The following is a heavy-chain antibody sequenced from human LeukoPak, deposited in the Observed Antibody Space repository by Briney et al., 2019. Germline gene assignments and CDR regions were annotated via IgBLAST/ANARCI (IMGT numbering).Heavy chain of an antibody. V-gene: IGHV4-34*01. Sequence: TPSETLSLTCAVYGGSFSGYYWSWIRQPPGKGLEWIGEINHSGSTNYNPSLKSRVTISVDTSKNQFSLKLSSVTAADTAVYYCASLGLAVDAFDIWGQGTMVTVSS. J-gene: IGHJ3*02. CDR2: INHSGST. CDR3: ASLGLAVDAFDI. D-gene: IGHD3-16*01. CDR1: GGSFSGYY.